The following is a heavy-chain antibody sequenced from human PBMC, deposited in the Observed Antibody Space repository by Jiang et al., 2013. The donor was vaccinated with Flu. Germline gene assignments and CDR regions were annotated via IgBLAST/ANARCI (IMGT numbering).Heavy chain of an antibody. CDR2: TYYRSKWYN. V-gene: IGHV6-1*01. D-gene: IGHD5-12*01. CDR1: GDSVSSNSAA. J-gene: IGHJ6*02. Sequence: TCAISGDSVSSNSAAWNWIRQSPSRGLEWLGRTYYRSKWYNDYAVSVKSRITINPDTSKNQFSLQLNSVTPEDTAVYYCARGFRSGYALRPNYYYGMDVWGQGTTVTVSS. CDR3: ARGFRSGYALRPNYYYGMDV.